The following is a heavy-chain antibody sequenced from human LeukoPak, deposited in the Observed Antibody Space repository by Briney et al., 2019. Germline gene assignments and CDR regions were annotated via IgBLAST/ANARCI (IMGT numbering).Heavy chain of an antibody. J-gene: IGHJ3*02. D-gene: IGHD3-22*01. V-gene: IGHV3-23*01. CDR2: ISGSGGST. CDR1: GFTFSSYG. Sequence: GGSLRLSCAASGFTFSSYGMSWVRQAPGKGLEWVSAISGSGGSTYYADSVKGRCTISRDNSKNTLYLQMNSLRVEDTAVYYCARGLFLSGYLDAFDIWGQGTVVTVSS. CDR3: ARGLFLSGYLDAFDI.